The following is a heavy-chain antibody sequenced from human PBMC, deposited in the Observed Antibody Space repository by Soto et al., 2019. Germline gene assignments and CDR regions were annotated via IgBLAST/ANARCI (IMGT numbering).Heavy chain of an antibody. Sequence: QVQLVQSGAEVKKPGSSVKVSCKASGGTFSSYTISWVRQAPGKGLEWMGRIIPILGIANDAQKFQGRVTITADKSTSTAYMELSRLRSEDTAVYYCASDLKSLQQWLGYYLDYWGQGTLVTVSS. CDR3: ASDLKSLQQWLGYYLDY. CDR1: GGTFSSYT. D-gene: IGHD6-19*01. V-gene: IGHV1-69*02. J-gene: IGHJ4*02. CDR2: IIPILGIA.